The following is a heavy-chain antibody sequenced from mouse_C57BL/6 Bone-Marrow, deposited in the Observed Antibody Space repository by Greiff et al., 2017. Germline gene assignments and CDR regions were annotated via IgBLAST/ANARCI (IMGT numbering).Heavy chain of an antibody. J-gene: IGHJ2*01. Sequence: QVQLQQPGAELVKPGASVKLSCKASGYTFTSYWMHWVKQRAGQGLEWIGMIHPNSGSTNYNEKFKSKATLTVDKSSSTAYMQLSSLTSEDSAVYYCAREKDYYFDYWGQGTTLTVSS. D-gene: IGHD2-4*01. CDR2: IHPNSGST. CDR3: AREKDYYFDY. V-gene: IGHV1-64*01. CDR1: GYTFTSYW.